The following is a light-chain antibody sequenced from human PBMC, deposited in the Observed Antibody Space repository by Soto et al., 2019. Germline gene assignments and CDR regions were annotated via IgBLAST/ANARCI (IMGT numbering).Light chain of an antibody. CDR1: QSVSSSY. V-gene: IGKV3-20*01. Sequence: EIVLTHSPGTLSLCPWEIATLSCRASQSVSSSYLAWYQQKPGQAPRLLIYGASSRATGIPDRFSGSGSGTDFTLTISRLEPEDFAAYYCQQYCSSPLTFGGGTKVDIK. CDR2: GAS. CDR3: QQYCSSPLT. J-gene: IGKJ4*01.